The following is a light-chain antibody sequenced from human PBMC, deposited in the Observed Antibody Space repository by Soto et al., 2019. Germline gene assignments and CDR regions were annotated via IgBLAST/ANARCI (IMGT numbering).Light chain of an antibody. Sequence: QMTQSPSSLSASVGDRVTITRCASKGISGYVDWYQPKPGKAPKLLIYAASRLQSGVPSRFSGSGSGTDFTLTISSLQPEDFATYYCLQDYNFPLPVGGRTKVDI. CDR1: KGISGY. CDR2: AAS. J-gene: IGKJ4*02. V-gene: IGKV1-6*01. CDR3: LQDYNFPLP.